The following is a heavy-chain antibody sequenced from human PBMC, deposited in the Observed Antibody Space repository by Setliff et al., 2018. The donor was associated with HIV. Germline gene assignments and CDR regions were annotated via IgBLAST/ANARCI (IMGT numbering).Heavy chain of an antibody. CDR2: VYYTGIT. D-gene: IGHD3-22*01. V-gene: IGHV4-59*01. J-gene: IGHJ6*03. CDR3: ARGNYDTSDYYTNFYYYYMDV. CDR1: GASISNYY. Sequence: SETLSLTCTVSGASISNYYWSWIRQSPGRGLEWVGYVYYTGITNYNPSLKSRVTISVDTSKNHFSLTLSSVTAADTAIYYCARGNYDTSDYYTNFYYYYMDVWGKGTAVTSP.